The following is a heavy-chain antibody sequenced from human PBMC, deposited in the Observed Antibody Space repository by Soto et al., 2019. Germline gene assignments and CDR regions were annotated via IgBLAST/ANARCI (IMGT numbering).Heavy chain of an antibody. CDR2: IIPIFGTA. CDR1: GGTFSSYA. V-gene: IGHV1-69*13. Sequence: GASVKVSCKASGGTFSSYAISWVRQAPGQGLEWMGGIIPIFGTANYAQKFQGRVTITADESTSTAYMELSSLRSEDTAVYYCARDKSFIINHLPFHYYYYGMDVWGQGTTVTVSS. D-gene: IGHD3-10*01. J-gene: IGHJ6*02. CDR3: ARDKSFIINHLPFHYYYYGMDV.